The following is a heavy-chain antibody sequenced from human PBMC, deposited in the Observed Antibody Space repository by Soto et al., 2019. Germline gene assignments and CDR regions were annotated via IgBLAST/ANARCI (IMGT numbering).Heavy chain of an antibody. CDR3: ARFHYSSSWYF. J-gene: IGHJ4*02. CDR1: VGSISSSSYY. Sequence: QLQLQESGPGLVKPSETLSLTCTVSVGSISSSSYYWGWIRQPPGKGLEWIGSIYYSGSTYYNPSLKSRVTISVDTSKNQFSLMLSSVTAADTAVYYCARFHYSSSWYFWGQGTLVTVSS. V-gene: IGHV4-39*01. D-gene: IGHD6-13*01. CDR2: IYYSGST.